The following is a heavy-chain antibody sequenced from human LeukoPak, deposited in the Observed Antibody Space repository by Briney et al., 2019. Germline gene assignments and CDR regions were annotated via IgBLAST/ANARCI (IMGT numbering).Heavy chain of an antibody. CDR1: GGPFSNYY. V-gene: IGHV4-34*01. D-gene: IGHD1-1*01. CDR2: INHSGST. Sequence: SETLSLTCVVYGGPFSNYYWSWIRQPPGKGLEWIGEINHSGSTNYNTSLKSRVTISVDTSKNQFSLNVTSVTAADMAVYYCARYWTGFDYWGQGTLVTVSS. CDR3: ARYWTGFDY. J-gene: IGHJ4*02.